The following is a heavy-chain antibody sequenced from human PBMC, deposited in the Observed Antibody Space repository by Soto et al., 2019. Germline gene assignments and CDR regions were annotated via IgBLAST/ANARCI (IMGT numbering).Heavy chain of an antibody. V-gene: IGHV3-48*03. Sequence: EVQLLESGGGLVQPGGSLRLSCGVSGFTFNDFEMSWVRQAPGKGLEWLAYIDGSGATKKYADSVRGRFTISRDNANNSLFLQMSSLSAADTAMYYCARGFGRFNYWGQGTLVSVSS. J-gene: IGHJ4*02. D-gene: IGHD3-10*01. CDR1: GFTFNDFE. CDR2: IDGSGATK. CDR3: ARGFGRFNY.